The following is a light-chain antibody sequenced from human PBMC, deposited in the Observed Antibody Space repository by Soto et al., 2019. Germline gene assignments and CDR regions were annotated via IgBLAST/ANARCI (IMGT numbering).Light chain of an antibody. V-gene: IGKV1-39*01. CDR1: QSISRY. Sequence: DIQMTQSPSSLSSSVGDRVTITCRASQSISRYLNWYQQKPGKAPKLLIYAASSLQSGVPSRFSGSGSGTDFTLTISSLQPEDFATYYCQQSYSTPLPLAGGTKVQIK. CDR2: AAS. CDR3: QQSYSTPLP. J-gene: IGKJ4*01.